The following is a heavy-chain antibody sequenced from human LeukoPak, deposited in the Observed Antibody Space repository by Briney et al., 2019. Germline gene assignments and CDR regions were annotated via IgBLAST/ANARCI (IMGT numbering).Heavy chain of an antibody. CDR2: IIPIFGTA. CDR1: GGTFSSYA. D-gene: IGHD3-3*01. Sequence: ASVKVSCKASGGTFSSYAISWVRQAPGQGLEWMGGIIPIFGTANYAQKFQGRVTITTDESTSTAYMELSSLRSEDTAVHYCARASPRFLLNRARAYYYYMDVWGKGTTVTVSS. V-gene: IGHV1-69*05. CDR3: ARASPRFLLNRARAYYYYMDV. J-gene: IGHJ6*03.